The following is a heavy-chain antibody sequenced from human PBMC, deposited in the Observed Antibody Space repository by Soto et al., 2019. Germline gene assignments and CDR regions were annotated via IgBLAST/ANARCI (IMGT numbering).Heavy chain of an antibody. V-gene: IGHV2-5*02. CDR1: GFSLSTSGVG. CDR3: AHSEYDYIWGSYHPSHGYWYFDL. J-gene: IGHJ2*01. CDR2: IYWDDDK. D-gene: IGHD3-16*02. Sequence: SGPTLVNPTQTLTLTCTFSGFSLSTSGVGVGWIRQPPGKALEWLALIYWDDDKRYSPSLKSRLTITKDTSKNQVVLTMTNMDPVDTATYYCAHSEYDYIWGSYHPSHGYWYFDLWGRGTLVTVSS.